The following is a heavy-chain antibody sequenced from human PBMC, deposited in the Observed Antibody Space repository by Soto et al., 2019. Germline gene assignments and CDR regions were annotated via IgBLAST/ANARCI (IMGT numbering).Heavy chain of an antibody. CDR1: GFTFSSYA. V-gene: IGHV3-23*01. D-gene: IGHD3-3*01. CDR2: ISGSGGST. Sequence: GGSLRLSCAASGFTFSSYAMSWVRQAPGKGLEWVSAISGSGGSTYYADSVKGRFTISRDNSKNTLYLQMNSLRAEDTAVYYCAKDTYYDFWSGYYALDWGQGTLVTVSS. CDR3: AKDTYYDFWSGYYALD. J-gene: IGHJ4*02.